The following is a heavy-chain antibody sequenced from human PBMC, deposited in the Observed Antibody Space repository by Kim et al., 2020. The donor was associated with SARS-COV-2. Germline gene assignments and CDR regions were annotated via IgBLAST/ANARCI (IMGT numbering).Heavy chain of an antibody. Sequence: GGSLRLSCAASGFTFSSYAMSWVRQAPGKGLEWVSTISGNGGTTYYTDSVKGRFTISRDNSKNTLYLQMNSLRAEDTAEYYCTILGYCSGGTCYYYGMDVWRQGTTVTVSS. D-gene: IGHD2-15*01. CDR3: TILGYCSGGTCYYYGMDV. CDR1: GFTFSSYA. CDR2: ISGNGGTT. V-gene: IGHV3-23*01. J-gene: IGHJ6*02.